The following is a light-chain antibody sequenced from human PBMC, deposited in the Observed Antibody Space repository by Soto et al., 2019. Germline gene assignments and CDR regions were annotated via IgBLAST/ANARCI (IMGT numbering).Light chain of an antibody. J-gene: IGKJ1*01. CDR1: QSVSSAY. CDR3: QQYTNWPKT. CDR2: GAS. Sequence: EIVLTQSPGTLSLSPGERVTLSCRASQSVSSAYLAWYQQKRGQAPRLLIYGASNRATGIPDRFSGSGSGTDFTLTISRLEPEDFAVYYCQQYTNWPKTFGQGTKVDIK. V-gene: IGKV3-20*01.